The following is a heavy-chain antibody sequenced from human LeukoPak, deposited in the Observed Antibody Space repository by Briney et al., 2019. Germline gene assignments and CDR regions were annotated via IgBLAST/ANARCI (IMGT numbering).Heavy chain of an antibody. CDR1: GFTFSSYS. V-gene: IGHV3-21*01. CDR2: ISSSSYI. D-gene: IGHD2-2*01. CDR3: ARSSLDCSSTSCYVRGDAFDI. Sequence: PGGSLRLSCAASGFTFSSYSMNWVRQAPGKGLEWVSSISSSSYIYYADSVKGRFTISRDNAKNSLYLQMNSLRAEDTAVYYCARSSLDCSSTSCYVRGDAFDIWGQGTMVTVSS. J-gene: IGHJ3*02.